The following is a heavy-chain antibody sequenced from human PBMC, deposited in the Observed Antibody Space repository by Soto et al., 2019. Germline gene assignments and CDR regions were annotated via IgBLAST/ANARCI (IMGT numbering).Heavy chain of an antibody. CDR1: GFTFSSYS. CDR3: ARVTFRMYYYGMDV. D-gene: IGHD2-8*01. V-gene: IGHV3-48*01. Sequence: EVQLVESGGGLVQPGGSLRLSCAASGFTFSSYSMNWVRQAPGKGLEWVSYISSSSSTIYYADSVKGRFTISRDNAKNSLYLQMDILRAEDTAVYYCARVTFRMYYYGMDVWGQGTTVTVSS. J-gene: IGHJ6*02. CDR2: ISSSSSTI.